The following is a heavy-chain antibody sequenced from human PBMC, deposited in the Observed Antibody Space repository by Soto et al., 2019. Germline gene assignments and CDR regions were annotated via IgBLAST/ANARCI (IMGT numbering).Heavy chain of an antibody. J-gene: IGHJ6*02. CDR3: ATTRFGGKYYNGMDG. D-gene: IGHD3-10*01. Sequence: PGESLKISCKGSGYSFSSYWIGWVRQMPGKGLEWMGIIYPGDSDTRYSPSFQGQVTISADKSISTAYLQWSSLKASDTAMYYCATTRFGGKYYNGMDGWGQGTTVTVAS. CDR2: IYPGDSDT. CDR1: GYSFSSYW. V-gene: IGHV5-51*01.